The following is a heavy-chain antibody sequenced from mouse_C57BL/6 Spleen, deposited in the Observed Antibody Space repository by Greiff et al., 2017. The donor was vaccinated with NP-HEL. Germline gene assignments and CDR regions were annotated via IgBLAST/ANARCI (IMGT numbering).Heavy chain of an antibody. Sequence: QVPLHQPGALLLLPGASVNLSCTASGYTFTSSWLPWVQHRPVPGLEWIGEIDPSDSYTNYNQKFKGKSTLTVDKSSSTAYMQLSSLTSEDSAVYYCALITDRLSYWGQGTLVTVSA. V-gene: IGHV1-69*01. D-gene: IGHD1-1*01. CDR1: GYTFTSSW. CDR2: IDPSDSYT. CDR3: ALITDRLSY. J-gene: IGHJ3*01.